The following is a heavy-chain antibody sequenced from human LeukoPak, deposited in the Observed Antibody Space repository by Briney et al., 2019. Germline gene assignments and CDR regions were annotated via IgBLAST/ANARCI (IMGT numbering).Heavy chain of an antibody. V-gene: IGHV3-30*03. CDR3: ARLGFGEFFQLDY. Sequence: GGSLRLSCAASGFTFSSYGMHWVRQAPGKGLEWVAVILYDGSNKYYADSVKGRFTISRDNSKNTLYLQMNSLRAEDTAVYYCARLGFGEFFQLDYWGQGALVTVSS. CDR1: GFTFSSYG. J-gene: IGHJ4*02. CDR2: ILYDGSNK. D-gene: IGHD3-10*01.